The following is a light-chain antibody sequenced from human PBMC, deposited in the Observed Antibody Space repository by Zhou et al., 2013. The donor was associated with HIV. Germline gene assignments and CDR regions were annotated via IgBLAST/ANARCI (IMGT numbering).Light chain of an antibody. CDR1: QSISGW. Sequence: DIQMTQSPSILSASVGDRVTITCQASQSISGWLAWYQQKPGKAPKLLIYKASSLESGVPSRFSGSGSGTEFTLTISSLQPDDFATYYCQQCNSPWTFGQGTKVEI. CDR3: QQCNSPWT. V-gene: IGKV1-5*03. CDR2: KAS. J-gene: IGKJ1*01.